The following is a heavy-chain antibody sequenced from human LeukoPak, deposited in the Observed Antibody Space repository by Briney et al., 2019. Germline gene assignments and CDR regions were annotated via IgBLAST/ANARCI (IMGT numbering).Heavy chain of an antibody. Sequence: SETLSLTCTVSGGSISSYYWSWIRQPPGKGLEWIGYIYYSGSTDYNPSLKSRVTISVDTSKNQFSLKLSSVTAADTAVYYCASRRSGWYLMIWGQGTLVTVSS. J-gene: IGHJ4*02. CDR2: IYYSGST. D-gene: IGHD6-19*01. CDR1: GGSISSYY. V-gene: IGHV4-59*12. CDR3: ASRRSGWYLMI.